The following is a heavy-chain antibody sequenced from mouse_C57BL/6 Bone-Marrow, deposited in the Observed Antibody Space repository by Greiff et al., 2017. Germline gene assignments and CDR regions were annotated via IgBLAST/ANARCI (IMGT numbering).Heavy chain of an antibody. D-gene: IGHD2-1*01. CDR2: IYPGDGDT. Sequence: QVQLQQSGPELVKPGASVKISCKASGYAFSSSWMNWVKQRPGQGLEWIGRIYPGDGDTNYNGKFKGKATLTADKSSSTAYMQLSSLTSEDSAVYFCARWGGNYGFFAYWGQETLVTVSA. J-gene: IGHJ3*01. V-gene: IGHV1-82*01. CDR1: GYAFSSSW. CDR3: ARWGGNYGFFAY.